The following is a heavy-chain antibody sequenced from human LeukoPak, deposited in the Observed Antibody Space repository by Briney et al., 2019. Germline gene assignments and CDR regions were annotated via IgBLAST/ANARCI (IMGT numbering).Heavy chain of an antibody. V-gene: IGHV3-7*03. D-gene: IGHD2-21*02. CDR3: ARAPAGLMGVTSFDS. Sequence: GGSLRLSCAASGFTFSSHWMSWVRQVPGNGLEWVANIKQDGSEKYYVDSVKGRFTISRDNAKSSLSLQMNSPRVEDTAMYYCARAPAGLMGVTSFDSWGQGTLVTVSS. J-gene: IGHJ4*02. CDR2: IKQDGSEK. CDR1: GFTFSSHW.